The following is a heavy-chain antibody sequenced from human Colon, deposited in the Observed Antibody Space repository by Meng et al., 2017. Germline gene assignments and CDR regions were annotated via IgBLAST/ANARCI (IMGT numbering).Heavy chain of an antibody. D-gene: IGHD3-22*01. J-gene: IGHJ4*02. CDR1: GFTFRSYA. CDR2: VSTHGTTT. CDR3: AKEGFGYYSDL. Sequence: GESLKISCDSSGFTFRSYAMTWVRQAPGKGLEWVATVSTHGTTTYYGDSVKGRFTISRDNAKNTLYLQMDSLRAEDTAVYYCAKEGFGYYSDLWGLGTLVTVSS. V-gene: IGHV3-23*05.